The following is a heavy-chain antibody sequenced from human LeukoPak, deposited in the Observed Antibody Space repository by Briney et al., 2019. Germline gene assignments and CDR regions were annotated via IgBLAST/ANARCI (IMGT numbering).Heavy chain of an antibody. D-gene: IGHD3-9*01. V-gene: IGHV3-21*01. J-gene: IGHJ4*02. Sequence: GGSLRLSCAASGFTFSSYSMNWVRQAPGKGLEWVSSISSSSSYIYYADSVKGRFTISRDNAKNTLYLHMNSLRVEDTAVYYCARGHLSQDILTDYLTLFDYWGQGTLVTVSS. CDR1: GFTFSSYS. CDR2: ISSSSSYI. CDR3: ARGHLSQDILTDYLTLFDY.